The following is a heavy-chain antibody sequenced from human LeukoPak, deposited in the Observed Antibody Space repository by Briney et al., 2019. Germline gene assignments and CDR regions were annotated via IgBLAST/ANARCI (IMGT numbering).Heavy chain of an antibody. CDR2: INTNTGNP. V-gene: IGHV7-4-1*02. Sequence: ASVKVSCKASGYTFTSYAMNWVRQAPGQGLEWMGWINTNTGNPTYAQGFTGRFVFSLDTSVSTAYLQISSLKAEDTAVYYCARGSSSSWYYGRFDPWGQGTLVTVSS. CDR1: GYTFTSYA. J-gene: IGHJ5*02. CDR3: ARGSSSSWYYGRFDP. D-gene: IGHD6-13*01.